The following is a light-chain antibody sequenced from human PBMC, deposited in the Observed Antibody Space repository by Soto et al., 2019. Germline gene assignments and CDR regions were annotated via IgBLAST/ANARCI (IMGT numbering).Light chain of an antibody. CDR2: GAS. CDR3: QQYNNWPRT. J-gene: IGKJ1*01. CDR1: QSVSSSY. V-gene: IGKV3D-15*01. Sequence: EIVLTQSPGTLSLSTGERATLSCRASQSVSSSYLAWYQQKPGQAPRLLIYGASSRATGIPARFSGSASGTEFTLTISSLQSEDFAVFYCQQYNNWPRTFGQGTKVDI.